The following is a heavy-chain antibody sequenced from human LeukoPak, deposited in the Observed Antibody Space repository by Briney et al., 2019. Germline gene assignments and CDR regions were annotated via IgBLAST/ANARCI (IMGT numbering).Heavy chain of an antibody. D-gene: IGHD4-17*01. CDR2: IDTSSDII. Sequence: GGSLRLSCAASGFAFNTYTMNWFRQAPGKGLEWISYIDTSSDIIYYADSVMGRFTISRDNAKNSLYLQMNSLRGDDAAVYYCARDFADYGDLDYWGQGTLVTVSS. CDR3: ARDFADYGDLDY. V-gene: IGHV3-48*01. J-gene: IGHJ4*02. CDR1: GFAFNTYT.